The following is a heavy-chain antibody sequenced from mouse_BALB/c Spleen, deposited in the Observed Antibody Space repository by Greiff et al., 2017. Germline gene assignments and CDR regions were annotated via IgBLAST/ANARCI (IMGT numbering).Heavy chain of an antibody. CDR2: INPSNGGT. V-gene: IGHV1S81*02. J-gene: IGHJ3*01. CDR1: GYTFTSYY. Sequence: VKLVESGAELAKPGASVKMSCKASGYTFTSYYMYWVKQRPGQGLEWIGEINPSNGGTNFNEKFKSKATLTVDKSSSTAYMQLSSLTSEDSAVYYCTRGGYRYSWFAYWGQGTLVTVSA. D-gene: IGHD2-14*01. CDR3: TRGGYRYSWFAY.